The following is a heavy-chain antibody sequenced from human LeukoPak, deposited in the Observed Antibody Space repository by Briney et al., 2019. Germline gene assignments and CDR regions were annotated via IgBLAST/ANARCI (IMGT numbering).Heavy chain of an antibody. D-gene: IGHD5-12*01. CDR2: IFHGGST. V-gene: IGHV4-30-2*01. CDR1: GGSISSGAYF. J-gene: IGHJ5*02. Sequence: SQTLSLTCTVSGGSISSGAYFWSWIRQPPGKGLDWIGCIFHGGSTFYNPSLRSRVTLSVDKSKNQFSLKLSSVTAADTAVYYCVRGNGYAPWFDPWGQGTLVTVSS. CDR3: VRGNGYAPWFDP.